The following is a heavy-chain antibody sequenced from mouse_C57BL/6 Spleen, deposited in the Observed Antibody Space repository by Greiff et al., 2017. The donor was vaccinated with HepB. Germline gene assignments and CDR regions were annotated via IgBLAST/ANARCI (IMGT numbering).Heavy chain of an antibody. CDR1: GFSLSTFGMG. D-gene: IGHD2-4*01. Sequence: QVQLQQSGPGILQPSQTLSLTCSFSGFSLSTFGMGVGWIRQPSGKGLEWLAHIWWDDDKYYNPALKSRLTISKDTSKNQVFLKIANVDTADTATYYCARIRYYDYPYAMDYWGQGTSVTVSS. V-gene: IGHV8-8*01. J-gene: IGHJ4*01. CDR2: IWWDDDK. CDR3: ARIRYYDYPYAMDY.